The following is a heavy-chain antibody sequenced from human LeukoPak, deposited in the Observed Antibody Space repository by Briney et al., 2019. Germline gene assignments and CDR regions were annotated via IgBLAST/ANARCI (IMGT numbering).Heavy chain of an antibody. CDR1: GGSISSSSYY. CDR2: IYYSGRT. J-gene: IGHJ5*02. V-gene: IGHV4-39*01. CDR3: ARLHLVSSGWYPMAVS. D-gene: IGHD6-19*01. Sequence: SETLSLTCTVSGGSISSSSYYGGRIRQPPGKGLEWIGSIYYSGRTYYNPTLKSRVTISVDTSKNQFSLKLSSVTAADTAVYYCARLHLVSSGWYPMAVSWGQGTLVTVSS.